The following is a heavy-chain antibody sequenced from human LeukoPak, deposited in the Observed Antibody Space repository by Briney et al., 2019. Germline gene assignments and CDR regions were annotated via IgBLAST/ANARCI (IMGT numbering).Heavy chain of an antibody. CDR2: LNPNSGVT. CDR3: ARGPPSYYYDSSGQNDY. D-gene: IGHD3-22*01. V-gene: IGHV1-2*02. Sequence: ASVQVSCKASGYTFTCYYMHWVRQAPGQGLEWMGWLNPNSGVTNYAQKFQGRVTMTRDTSISTAYMELSRLRSDDTAVYYCARGPPSYYYDSSGQNDYWGQGTLVTVSS. J-gene: IGHJ4*02. CDR1: GYTFTCYY.